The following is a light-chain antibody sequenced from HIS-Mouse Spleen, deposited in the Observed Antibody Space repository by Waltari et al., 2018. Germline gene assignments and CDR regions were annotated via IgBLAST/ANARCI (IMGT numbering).Light chain of an antibody. CDR1: SSDVGSYNP. Sequence: QSALTQPASVSGSPGQSIPISCTGTSSDVGSYNPVSWYQQHPGKAPKLMIYEGSKRPSGVSNRFSGSKSGNTASLTISGLQAEDEADYYCCSYAGSSTWVVGGGTKLTVL. CDR2: EGS. CDR3: CSYAGSSTWV. J-gene: IGLJ3*02. V-gene: IGLV2-23*01.